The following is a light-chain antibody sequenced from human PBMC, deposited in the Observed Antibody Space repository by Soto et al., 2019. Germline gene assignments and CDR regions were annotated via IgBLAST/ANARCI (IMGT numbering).Light chain of an antibody. CDR2: YIS. CDR3: QQHNQWPIT. V-gene: IGKV3D-15*01. J-gene: IGKJ5*01. Sequence: IVLAQAPATLSVSPGETASLSWRASQSAGNFLAWYQQKPGQAPRLLIYYISTRATGIPARFSGSGSGTEFTLTINSLQSEDSAVYYCQQHNQWPITFGQGTRLEIK. CDR1: QSAGNF.